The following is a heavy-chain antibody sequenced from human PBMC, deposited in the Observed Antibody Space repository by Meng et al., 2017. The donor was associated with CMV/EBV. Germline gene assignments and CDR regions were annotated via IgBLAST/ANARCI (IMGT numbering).Heavy chain of an antibody. CDR3: ARGRGSWYFIDY. J-gene: IGHJ4*02. D-gene: IGHD6-13*01. CDR1: GGSFSGYY. Sequence: QVQLQQWGAGLLKPSETLSLTCAVYGGSFSGYYWSWISQPPGKGLEWIGEINHSGSTNYNPSLKSRVTISVDTSKNQFSLKLSSVTAADTAVYYCARGRGSWYFIDYWGQGTLVTVSS. CDR2: INHSGST. V-gene: IGHV4-34*01.